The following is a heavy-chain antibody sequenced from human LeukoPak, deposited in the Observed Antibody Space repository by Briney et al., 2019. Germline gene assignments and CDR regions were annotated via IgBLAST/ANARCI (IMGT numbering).Heavy chain of an antibody. J-gene: IGHJ4*02. Sequence: APVKVSCKASGYTFTAYYMHWVRQAPGQGLEWMGWINPNSGGTNYAQKFQGRVTMTRDTSISTAYMELSRLRSDDTAVYYCAREGAGDGYNFGFDYWGQGTLVTVSS. CDR1: GYTFTAYY. CDR3: AREGAGDGYNFGFDY. CDR2: INPNSGGT. D-gene: IGHD5-24*01. V-gene: IGHV1-2*02.